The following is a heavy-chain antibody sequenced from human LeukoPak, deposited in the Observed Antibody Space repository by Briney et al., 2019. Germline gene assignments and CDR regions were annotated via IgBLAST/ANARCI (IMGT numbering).Heavy chain of an antibody. V-gene: IGHV1-2*02. CDR1: GYTFTGYY. Sequence: ASVKVSCKASGYTFTGYYMHWVRQAPGQGLEWMGWINPNSGGTNYAQKFQGRVTMTRDTSISTAYMELSRLRSDDTAVYYCARGSSYYDSSGYYYIDYWGQGTLVTASS. D-gene: IGHD3-22*01. CDR2: INPNSGGT. CDR3: ARGSSYYDSSGYYYIDY. J-gene: IGHJ4*02.